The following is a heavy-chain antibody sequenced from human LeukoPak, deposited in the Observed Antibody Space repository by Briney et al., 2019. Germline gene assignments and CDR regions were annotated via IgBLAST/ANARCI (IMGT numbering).Heavy chain of an antibody. J-gene: IGHJ4*02. CDR1: DGSMSGYY. CDR2: IHDSGST. V-gene: IGHV4-59*12. D-gene: IGHD6-19*01. Sequence: SETLSLTCAVSDGSMSGYYWSWFRQPPGKGLEWIGYIHDSGSTRYNPSLKSRLTISVDTPKNQFSLKLSSVTAADTAVYYCARLEGGSGWYYFDYWGQGTLVTVSS. CDR3: ARLEGGSGWYYFDY.